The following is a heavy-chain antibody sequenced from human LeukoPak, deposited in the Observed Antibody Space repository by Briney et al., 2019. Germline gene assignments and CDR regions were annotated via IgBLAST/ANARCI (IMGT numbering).Heavy chain of an antibody. CDR3: ARVNGAYVALDY. V-gene: IGHV3-7*01. D-gene: IGHD4-17*01. Sequence: GGSLRLSCAASGFAFSTYWMSWVRQFPGEGLEWVASIQRDGSEKYYVDSVEGRFTISRDNAKNSLYLQMNSLRGEDTAVYYCARVNGAYVALDYWGQGTLVTVSS. CDR2: IQRDGSEK. CDR1: GFAFSTYW. J-gene: IGHJ4*02.